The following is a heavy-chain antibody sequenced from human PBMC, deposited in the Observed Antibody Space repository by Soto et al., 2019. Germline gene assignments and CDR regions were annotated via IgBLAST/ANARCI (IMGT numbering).Heavy chain of an antibody. CDR1: GGSFSGYS. CDR3: ASGQGSGGY. V-gene: IGHV4-34*01. CDR2: INHRGST. Sequence: QVQLQQWGAGLLKPSETLSLTCAVYGGSFSGYSWSWIRQPPGKGLGWIGEINHRGSTHYNPSLKRRVTISVDTSKNRFSLKLSSVTAADTAVYYCASGQGSGGYWGQGTLVTVSS. J-gene: IGHJ4*02. D-gene: IGHD3-16*01.